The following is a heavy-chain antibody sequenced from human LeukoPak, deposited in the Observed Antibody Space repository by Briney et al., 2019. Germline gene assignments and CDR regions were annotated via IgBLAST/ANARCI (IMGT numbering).Heavy chain of an antibody. CDR3: ARVGNSGSYGAPLNDAFDI. V-gene: IGHV3-23*01. D-gene: IGHD1-26*01. Sequence: GGSLRLSCAASGFTLTTYVMTWVRQAPGKGLEWVSAISGSGGTTYYADSVKGRFTTSRDISKNTLYLQMNSLRAEDTAVYYCARVGNSGSYGAPLNDAFDIWGQGTMVTVSS. J-gene: IGHJ3*02. CDR1: GFTLTTYV. CDR2: ISGSGGTT.